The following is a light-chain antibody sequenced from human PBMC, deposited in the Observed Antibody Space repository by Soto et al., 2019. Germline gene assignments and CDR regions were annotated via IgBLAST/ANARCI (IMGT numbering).Light chain of an antibody. V-gene: IGLV2-14*01. CDR1: SSDVGGYNY. CDR2: DVS. J-gene: IGLJ2*01. Sequence: QSVLTQPASVSGSPGQSITISCTGTSSDVGGYNYVSWYQQHPGKAPKLMIYDVSNRPSGVSNRFSGSKSGNTASLTISGPQAEDEADYYCTSYTNSGTLVVFGGGTKVTVL. CDR3: TSYTNSGTLVV.